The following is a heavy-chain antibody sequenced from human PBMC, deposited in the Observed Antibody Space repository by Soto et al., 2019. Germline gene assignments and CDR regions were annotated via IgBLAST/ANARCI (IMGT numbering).Heavy chain of an antibody. CDR1: GLTLNSFA. V-gene: IGHV3-30-3*01. CDR3: ARRLTRTVSALGY. CDR2: ISEDGGNK. Sequence: DLVESGGGVVQAGRSLRLSCTASGLTLNSFAIHWVRQAPGKGLEWVSVISEDGGNKYFAESVRGRFLISRDNSKNTVYLQMNSLRLEDTAVYFCARRLTRTVSALGYWCQGTLVSVSS. D-gene: IGHD6-19*01. J-gene: IGHJ4*02.